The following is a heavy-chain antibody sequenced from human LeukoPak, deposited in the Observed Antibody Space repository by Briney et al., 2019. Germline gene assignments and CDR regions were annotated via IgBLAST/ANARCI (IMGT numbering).Heavy chain of an antibody. Sequence: KPGGSLRLSCAASGFTFSSYSMNWVRQAPGKGLEWVSSISSSSSYIYYADSVKGRFTISRDNAKNSLYLQMNSLRAEDTAVYYCARDFSGGNSGLRYWGQGTLVTVSS. J-gene: IGHJ4*02. CDR1: GFTFSSYS. D-gene: IGHD4-23*01. V-gene: IGHV3-21*01. CDR3: ARDFSGGNSGLRY. CDR2: ISSSSSYI.